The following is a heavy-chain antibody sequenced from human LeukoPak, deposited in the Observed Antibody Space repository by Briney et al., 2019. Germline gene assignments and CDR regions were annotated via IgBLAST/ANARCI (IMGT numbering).Heavy chain of an antibody. CDR1: GGSISSYY. J-gene: IGHJ5*02. Sequence: TSETLSLTCTVSGGSISSYYWSWIRQPPGKGLEWIGYMYNSGSTNYNPSLKSRVTISIDTSKNQFSLKLSSVTAADKAVYYCARVPHFGDYGWFDPWGQGTLVTVSS. V-gene: IGHV4-59*01. D-gene: IGHD4-17*01. CDR3: ARVPHFGDYGWFDP. CDR2: MYNSGST.